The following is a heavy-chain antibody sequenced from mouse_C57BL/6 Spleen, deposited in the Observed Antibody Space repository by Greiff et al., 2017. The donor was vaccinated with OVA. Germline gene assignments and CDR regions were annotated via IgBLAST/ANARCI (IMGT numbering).Heavy chain of an antibody. D-gene: IGHD1-1*01. CDR2: INPNNGGT. CDR1: GYTFTDYY. J-gene: IGHJ4*01. CDR3: ARGGSSYGDYAMDY. Sequence: EVQLQQSGPELVKPGASVKISCKASGYTFTDYYMNWVKQSHGKSLEWIGDINPNNGGTSYNQKFKGKATLTVDKSSSTAYMELRSLTSEDSAVYYCARGGSSYGDYAMDYWGQGTSVTVSS. V-gene: IGHV1-26*01.